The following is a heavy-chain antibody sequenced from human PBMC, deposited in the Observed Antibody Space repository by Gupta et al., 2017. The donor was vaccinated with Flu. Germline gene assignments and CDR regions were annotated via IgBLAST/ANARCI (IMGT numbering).Heavy chain of an antibody. D-gene: IGHD2-8*01. CDR1: GYTFTSYA. V-gene: IGHV1-3*01. J-gene: IGHJ5*02. CDR2: INAGNGNT. Sequence: QVQLVQSGAEVKKPGASVKVSCKASGYTFTSYAMHWVRQAPGQRLEWMGWINAGNGNTKYSQKFQGRVTITRDTSASTAYMELSSLRSEDTAGYYCARGAHDIVLMVYAGINWFDPWGQGTLVTVSS. CDR3: ARGAHDIVLMVYAGINWFDP.